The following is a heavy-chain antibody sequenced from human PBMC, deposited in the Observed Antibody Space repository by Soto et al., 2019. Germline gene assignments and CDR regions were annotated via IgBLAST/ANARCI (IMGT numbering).Heavy chain of an antibody. CDR2: INNNGAYT. Sequence: GGSLRLSCAASGFTFSTYAMFWVRQAPGRGLEYVSAINNNGAYTYYANSVKGRFTISRDNSKNTLYLQMGSLRAEDMAVYYCARDWALSSWGQGTLVTVSS. D-gene: IGHD3-16*01. V-gene: IGHV3-64*01. CDR1: GFTFSTYA. J-gene: IGHJ5*02. CDR3: ARDWALSS.